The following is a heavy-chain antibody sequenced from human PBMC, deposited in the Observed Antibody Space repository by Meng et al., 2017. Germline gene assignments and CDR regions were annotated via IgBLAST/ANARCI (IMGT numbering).Heavy chain of an antibody. D-gene: IGHD3-10*01. Sequence: QVQLVQSGSELKKPGASVKVSCKASGYTFSSYAISWVRQAPGQGLEWMGGIIPIFGTANYAQKFQGRVTITADESTSTAYMELSSLRSEDTAVYYCARDIRPSYFDYWGQGTLVTVSS. J-gene: IGHJ4*02. CDR1: GYTFSSYA. V-gene: IGHV1-69*01. CDR2: IIPIFGTA. CDR3: ARDIRPSYFDY.